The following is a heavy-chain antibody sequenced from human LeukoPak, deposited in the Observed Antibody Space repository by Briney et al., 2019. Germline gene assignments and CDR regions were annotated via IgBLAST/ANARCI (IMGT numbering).Heavy chain of an antibody. CDR2: IYTSGST. V-gene: IGHV4-61*02. D-gene: IGHD3-3*01. CDR1: GGSISSGSYY. J-gene: IGHJ4*02. CDR3: ARATRIFGVVM. Sequence: PSQTLSLTCTVSGGSISSGSYYWSWIRQPAGKGLEWIGRIYTSGSTNYNPSLKSRVTISVDTSKNQFSLKLSSVTAADTAVYYCARATRIFGVVMWGQGTLVTVSS.